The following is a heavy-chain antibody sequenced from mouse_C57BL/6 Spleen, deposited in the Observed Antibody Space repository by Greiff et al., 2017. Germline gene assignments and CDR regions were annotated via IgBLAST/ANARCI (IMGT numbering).Heavy chain of an antibody. CDR1: GYSITSDY. Sequence: EVKLQESGPGLAKPSQTLSLTCSVTGYSITSDYWNWIRKFPGHKLEYMGYISYSGSTYYNPSLKSRISITRDTSKHQYYLQLNSVTTEDTAKEYWARSYYDRARDYWGQGTSVSVSS. CDR3: ARSYYDRARDY. V-gene: IGHV3-8*01. J-gene: IGHJ4*01. CDR2: ISYSGST. D-gene: IGHD1-1*01.